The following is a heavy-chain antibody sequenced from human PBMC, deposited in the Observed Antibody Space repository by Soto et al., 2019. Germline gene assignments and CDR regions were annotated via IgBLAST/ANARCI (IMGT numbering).Heavy chain of an antibody. J-gene: IGHJ2*01. CDR3: ARDPLWGTAMVLWYFDL. CDR1: GFTFSSYA. CDR2: ISYDGSNK. Sequence: QVQLVESGGGVVQPGRSLRLSCAASGFTFSSYAMHWVRQAPGKGLEWVAVISYDGSNKYYADSVKGRFTISRDNSKNPLDLQMNSLRAEDTAVDYCARDPLWGTAMVLWYFDLWGRGTLVTVSS. D-gene: IGHD5-18*01. V-gene: IGHV3-30-3*01.